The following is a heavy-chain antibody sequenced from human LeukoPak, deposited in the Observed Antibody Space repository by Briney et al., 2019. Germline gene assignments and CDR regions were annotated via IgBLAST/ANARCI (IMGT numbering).Heavy chain of an antibody. J-gene: IGHJ4*02. CDR3: ARAAQDTAMAADY. Sequence: SQTLSLTCTVSGGSISSGDYYWSWIRQPPGKGLEWNGYIYYSGSTSYNPSLMSRVTISVDTSKNQLSLKLSSVTAADTAVYYCARAAQDTAMAADYWGQGALVTVSS. D-gene: IGHD5-18*01. V-gene: IGHV4-61*08. CDR1: GGSISSGDYY. CDR2: IYYSGST.